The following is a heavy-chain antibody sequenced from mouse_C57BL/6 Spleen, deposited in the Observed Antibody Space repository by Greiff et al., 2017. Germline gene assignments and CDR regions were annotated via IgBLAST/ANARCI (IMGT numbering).Heavy chain of an antibody. J-gene: IGHJ1*03. D-gene: IGHD1-1*01. CDR1: GYTFTDYN. CDR2: INPNNGGN. V-gene: IGHV1-22*01. Sequence: EVQLQQSGPELVKPGASVKMSCKASGYTFTDYNMHWVKQSHGKSLEWIGYINPNNGGNSYNQKFKGKATLTVNKSSSTAYMELRSLTSEDSAVYYCARLGGLYGSSHWYFDVWGTGTTVTVSS. CDR3: ARLGGLYGSSHWYFDV.